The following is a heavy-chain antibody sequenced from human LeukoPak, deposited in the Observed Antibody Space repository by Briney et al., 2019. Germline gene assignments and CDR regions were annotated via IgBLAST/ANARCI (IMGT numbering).Heavy chain of an antibody. D-gene: IGHD6-25*01. V-gene: IGHV1-46*01. J-gene: IGHJ5*02. Sequence: RASPKVSCKASGYTFTSYYMHCVRQTPEQRLEWMGITNPSVGGTTYDQTLQGRVTMTRDISTSTVYMDRGSRRAEDKAVYYCARDSSASNWFDLWGQGTLVTVSS. CDR2: TNPSVGGT. CDR3: ARDSSASNWFDL. CDR1: GYTFTSYY.